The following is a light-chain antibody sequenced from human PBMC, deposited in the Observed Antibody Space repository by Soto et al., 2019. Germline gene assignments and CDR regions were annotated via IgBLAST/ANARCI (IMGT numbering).Light chain of an antibody. Sequence: DIQMTQSPSSLSASVGDRVTIACRASQGIGTDLGWYQQKPGKAPKHLIYAASTLQSGVPSRFSGSGSGTEFTLTISTLQPEDFATYYCLQHNSFPWTFGQGPKVEIK. CDR3: LQHNSFPWT. CDR1: QGIGTD. CDR2: AAS. J-gene: IGKJ1*01. V-gene: IGKV1-17*01.